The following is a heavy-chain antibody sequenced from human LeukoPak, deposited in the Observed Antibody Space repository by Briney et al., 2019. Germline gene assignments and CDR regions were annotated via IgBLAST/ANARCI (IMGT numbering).Heavy chain of an antibody. CDR2: IIPILGIA. CDR3: ARDHNYFGSDRYYDAFDI. V-gene: IGHV1-69*04. J-gene: IGHJ3*02. CDR1: GGTFSSYA. D-gene: IGHD2-21*02. Sequence: SVKVSCKASGGTFSSYAISWVRQAPGQGLEWMGRIIPILGIANYAQKFQGRVTITADKSTSTAYMELSSLRSEDTAVYYCARDHNYFGSDRYYDAFDIWGQGTMVTVSS.